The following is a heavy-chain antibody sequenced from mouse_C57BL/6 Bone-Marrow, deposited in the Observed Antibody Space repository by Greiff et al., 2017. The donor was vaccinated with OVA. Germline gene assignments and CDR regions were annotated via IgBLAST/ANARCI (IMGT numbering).Heavy chain of an antibody. J-gene: IGHJ2*01. Sequence: VQLQQSGPELVKPGASVKISCKASGYAFSSSWMNWVKQRPGKGLEWIGRIYPGDGDTNYHGKFKGKATLTADQSSSTAYMQLSSLTSEDSAVYFCAGHEDGSYASYFDYWGQGTTLTVSS. CDR3: AGHEDGSYASYFDY. V-gene: IGHV1-82*01. D-gene: IGHD2-3*01. CDR2: IYPGDGDT. CDR1: GYAFSSSW.